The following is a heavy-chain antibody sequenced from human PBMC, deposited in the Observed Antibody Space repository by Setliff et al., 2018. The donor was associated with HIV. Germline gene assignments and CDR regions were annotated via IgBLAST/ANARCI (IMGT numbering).Heavy chain of an antibody. J-gene: IGHJ4*02. V-gene: IGHV4-39*02. Sequence: PSETLSLTCTVSGGSIDSTDYYWGWIRQPPGKGLEWIGTIHYTGNTYHNPSLKSRVTISVEASKNQISLKLTAVTAADSAVYYCAREGDGIDFWGQGTLVTVSS. D-gene: IGHD2-21*02. CDR3: AREGDGIDF. CDR1: GGSIDSTDYY. CDR2: IHYTGNT.